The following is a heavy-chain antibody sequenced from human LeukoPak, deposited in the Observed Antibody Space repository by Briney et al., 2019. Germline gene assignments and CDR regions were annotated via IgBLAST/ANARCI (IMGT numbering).Heavy chain of an antibody. V-gene: IGHV1-69-2*01. CDR1: GYTFTDYY. CDR2: VDPEDGET. J-gene: IGHJ4*02. CDR3: ATLYARYSSSWYYFDY. D-gene: IGHD6-13*01. Sequence: ASVKISCKXSGYTFTDYYMHWVQQAPGKGLEWMGLVDPEDGETIYAEKFQGRVTITADTSTDTAYKELSSLRSEDTAVYYCATLYARYSSSWYYFDYWGQGTLVTVSS.